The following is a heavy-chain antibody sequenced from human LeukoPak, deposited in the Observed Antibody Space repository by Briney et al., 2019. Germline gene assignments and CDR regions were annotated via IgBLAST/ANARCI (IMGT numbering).Heavy chain of an antibody. D-gene: IGHD3-3*01. V-gene: IGHV3-30*04. Sequence: AGGSLRLSCTTTGFTSSIYSMHWVRQAPGKGLEWVAVMSYDGGDEYYADSVKGRFTIFRDNSKDTLYLQINSLRAEDTAVYYCARGGPVYDFWGGYFGTTHNWIDPWGQGTLVTVSS. J-gene: IGHJ5*02. CDR2: MSYDGGDE. CDR1: GFTSSIYS. CDR3: ARGGPVYDFWGGYFGTTHNWIDP.